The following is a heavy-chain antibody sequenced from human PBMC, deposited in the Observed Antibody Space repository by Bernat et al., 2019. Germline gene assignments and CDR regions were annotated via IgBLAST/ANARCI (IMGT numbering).Heavy chain of an antibody. J-gene: IGHJ3*02. Sequence: QVQLVESGGGVVQPGRSLRLSCAASGFTFSSYGMHWVRQAPGKGLEWVAVISYDGSNKYYADSVKGRFTISRDNSKNTLYLQMNSLRAEDTAVYYCAKDRGWRTPLFAFDIWGQGTMVTVSS. CDR1: GFTFSSYG. CDR2: ISYDGSNK. D-gene: IGHD2-15*01. V-gene: IGHV3-30*18. CDR3: AKDRGWRTPLFAFDI.